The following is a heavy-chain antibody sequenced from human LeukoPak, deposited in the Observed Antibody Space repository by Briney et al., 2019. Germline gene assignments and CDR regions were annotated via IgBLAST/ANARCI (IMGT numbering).Heavy chain of an antibody. V-gene: IGHV4-38-2*01. CDR1: GYSISSGYY. J-gene: IGHJ4*02. CDR3: ARHKIVRGVIFYY. D-gene: IGHD3-10*02. CDR2: IYHSGST. Sequence: SETLSLTCAVSGYSISSGYYWGWIRQPPGKGLEWIGSIYHSGSTYYKPSLKSRVTISVDTSKNQFSLKLSSVTAADTAVYYCARHKIVRGVIFYYWGQGTLVTVSS.